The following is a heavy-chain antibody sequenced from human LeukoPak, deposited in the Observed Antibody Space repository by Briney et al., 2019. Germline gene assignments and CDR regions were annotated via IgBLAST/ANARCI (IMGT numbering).Heavy chain of an antibody. CDR1: GYTVTSYA. D-gene: IGHD2-21*01. CDR2: SNTNTGNA. CDR3: ARQLREFSPHYYSYMDV. V-gene: IGHV7-4-1*02. J-gene: IGHJ6*03. Sequence: ASVKVSGKAAGYTVTSYAMNWGRQAPGQGLEWRGWSNTNTGNATYAQGFTGRWVVSLYTAVNTTYLQISSIKAEDTAVYYCARQLREFSPHYYSYMDVWGKGTTVTISS.